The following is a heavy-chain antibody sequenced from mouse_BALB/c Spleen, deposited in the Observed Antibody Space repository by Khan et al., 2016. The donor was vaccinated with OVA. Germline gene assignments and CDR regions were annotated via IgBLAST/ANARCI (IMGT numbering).Heavy chain of an antibody. V-gene: IGHV1S137*01. CDR2: ISTNYGDA. CDR3: VRGGKFAY. J-gene: IGHJ3*01. D-gene: IGHD1-1*02. Sequence: QVRLQQSGAELVRPGVSVKISCKASGYTFTDYAMHWVKQRHAKSLEWIGVISTNYGDADYNQKFQGKASMTVDRSSSTVYMELARLTSEDSAIYYCVRGGKFAYWGQGDSGHCLC. CDR1: GYTFTDYA.